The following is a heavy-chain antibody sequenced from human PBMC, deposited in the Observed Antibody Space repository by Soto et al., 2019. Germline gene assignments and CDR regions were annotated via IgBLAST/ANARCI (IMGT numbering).Heavy chain of an antibody. J-gene: IGHJ4*02. Sequence: QMQLVESGGGVVQPGRSLRLSCAASGFTFSSYGMHWVRQAPGKGLEWVAVILDDGSKKYYADSVKGRFTISRDNCKNTLDLKINSLRAADTAVYYCAKDRIVLMVYAPLDSWGQGTLVTVSS. D-gene: IGHD2-8*01. CDR3: AKDRIVLMVYAPLDS. CDR1: GFTFSSYG. V-gene: IGHV3-30*18. CDR2: ILDDGSKK.